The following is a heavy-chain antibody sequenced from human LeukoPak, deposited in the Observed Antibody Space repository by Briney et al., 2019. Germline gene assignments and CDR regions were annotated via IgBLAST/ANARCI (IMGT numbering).Heavy chain of an antibody. CDR1: GFTFSSYA. J-gene: IGHJ4*02. D-gene: IGHD3-16*01. CDR2: ISNSDGKT. V-gene: IGHV3-23*01. Sequence: GGSLRLSCAASGFTFSSYAMSWVRQAPGKGLEWVSTISNSDGKTYYADSVRGRFTISRDNSKNTVSLQMESLRAEDTALYYCAKDYAVGSIDYWGQGTLVTVSS. CDR3: AKDYAVGSIDY.